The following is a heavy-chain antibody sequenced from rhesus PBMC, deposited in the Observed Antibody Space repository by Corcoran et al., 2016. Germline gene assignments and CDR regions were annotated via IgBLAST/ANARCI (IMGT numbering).Heavy chain of an antibody. D-gene: IGHD3-34*01. CDR3: ARGGWGDYYGLDS. Sequence: QVQLQESGPGLVKPSETLSLICAVSGYSISGYYWSWIRQAPGKGLEWIGYITYSGRTSYNPSLNSRVTISRDTSKNEFSLTRSSVTAADTAVYYCARGGWGDYYGLDSWGQGVVVTVSS. J-gene: IGHJ6*01. CDR1: GYSISGYY. CDR2: ITYSGRT. V-gene: IGHV4-122*02.